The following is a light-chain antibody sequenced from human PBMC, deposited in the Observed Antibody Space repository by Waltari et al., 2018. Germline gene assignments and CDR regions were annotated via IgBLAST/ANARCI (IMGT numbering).Light chain of an antibody. CDR3: QQTQSDTVT. J-gene: IGKJ1*01. CDR2: GSS. Sequence: DIQMTQSPSSLSASVGDRVTITCRASQNIGKYLNWFQPPLGKAPKLLIYGSSSLPVGVPSGFGGSGSGTEFTLTITNLQPEDFATYFCQQTQSDTVTFGQGTKVDVK. V-gene: IGKV1-39*01. CDR1: QNIGKY.